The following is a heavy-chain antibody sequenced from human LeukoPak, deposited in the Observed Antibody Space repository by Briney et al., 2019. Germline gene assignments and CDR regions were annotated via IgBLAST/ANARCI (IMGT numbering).Heavy chain of an antibody. Sequence: GRSLRLSCAASGFTFSSYVMHWVRQAPGKGPVWASRINDDGSDTTYADSVKGRFTISRDDAKNMLFLQMNSLRAEDTAVYYCVRGGPSTWSWGQGTLVTVSS. CDR2: INDDGSDT. CDR3: VRGGPSTWS. J-gene: IGHJ5*02. D-gene: IGHD2-15*01. CDR1: GFTFSSYV. V-gene: IGHV3-74*01.